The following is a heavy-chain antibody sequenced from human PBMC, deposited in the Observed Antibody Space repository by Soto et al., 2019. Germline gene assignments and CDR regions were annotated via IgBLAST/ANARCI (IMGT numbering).Heavy chain of an antibody. CDR3: AREGDDILTGYYGDGDAFDI. CDR1: GGSISSYY. J-gene: IGHJ3*02. CDR2: IYYSGST. Sequence: PSETLSLTCTVSGGSISSYYWSWIRQPPGKGLEWIGYIYYSGSTNYNPSLKSRVTISVDTSKNQFSLKLSSVTAADTAVYYCAREGDDILTGYYGDGDAFDIWGQGTMVTVSS. D-gene: IGHD3-9*01. V-gene: IGHV4-59*12.